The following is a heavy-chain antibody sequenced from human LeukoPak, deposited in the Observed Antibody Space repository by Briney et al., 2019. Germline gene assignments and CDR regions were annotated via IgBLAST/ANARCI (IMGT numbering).Heavy chain of an antibody. D-gene: IGHD3-22*01. J-gene: IGHJ1*01. CDR2: ISYDGSNK. Sequence: GRSLRLSCAASGFTFSSYGMHWVRQAPGKGLEWVAVISYDGSNKYYADSVKGRFTISRDNSKNTLYLQMNSLRAEDTAVYYCAKDLDDSTEWSFQHWGQGTLVTVSS. V-gene: IGHV3-30*18. CDR3: AKDLDDSTEWSFQH. CDR1: GFTFSSYG.